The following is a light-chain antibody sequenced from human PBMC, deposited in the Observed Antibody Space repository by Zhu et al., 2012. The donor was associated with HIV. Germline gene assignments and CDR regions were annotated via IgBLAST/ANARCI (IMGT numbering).Light chain of an antibody. CDR3: QQRSNWIS. V-gene: IGKV3-11*01. CDR2: DSS. Sequence: EIVMTQSPATLSVSPGERVTLSCRASQSISDYLAWYQQKPGQAPRLLIYDSSYRAPGIPARFSGSGSGTDFTLTISSLESEDFGVYYCQQRSNWISFGQGTRLEIK. CDR1: QSISDY. J-gene: IGKJ5*01.